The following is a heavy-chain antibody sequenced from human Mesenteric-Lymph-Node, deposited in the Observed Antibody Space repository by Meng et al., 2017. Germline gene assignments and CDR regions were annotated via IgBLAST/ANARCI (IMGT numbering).Heavy chain of an antibody. CDR3: ARDGWVTVVTTGGPNYYYYGMDV. V-gene: IGHV4-59*01. CDR1: GGSISSFY. CDR2: SDYSGST. J-gene: IGHJ6*02. D-gene: IGHD4-23*01. Sequence: SETLSLTCTVPGGSISSFYWSWTRQHPGKGLEWIGYSDYSGSTNYNSSLKRRVTISVDTSKSKYPLKLSSVTAADTAVYYCARDGWVTVVTTGGPNYYYYGMDVGGQGTTFTVSS.